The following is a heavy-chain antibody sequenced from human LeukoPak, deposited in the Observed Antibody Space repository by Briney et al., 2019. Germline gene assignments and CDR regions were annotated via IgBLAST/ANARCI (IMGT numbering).Heavy chain of an antibody. CDR2: ISSSGSTI. D-gene: IGHD1-26*01. CDR1: GFTFSSYE. J-gene: IGHJ5*02. CDR3: AKKYSTGLDP. V-gene: IGHV3-48*03. Sequence: QSGGSLRLSCAASGFTFSSYEMNWVRQAPGKGLEWVSYISSSGSTIYYADSVKGRFTISRDNAKNSLYLQMNSLRAEDTAVYYCAKKYSTGLDPWGQGTLVTVSS.